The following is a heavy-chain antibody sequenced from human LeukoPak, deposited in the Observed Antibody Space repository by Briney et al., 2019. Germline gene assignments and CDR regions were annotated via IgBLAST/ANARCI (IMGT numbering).Heavy chain of an antibody. J-gene: IGHJ4*02. D-gene: IGHD5-12*01. CDR3: AGVTVATGEY. CDR2: INHSGST. V-gene: IGHV4-34*01. Sequence: SETLSLTCAVYGGSFSGYYWSWIRQPPGKGLEWIGEINHSGSTNYNPSLKSRITISVDTSKNQFSLKLSSVTAADTAVYYCAGVTVATGEYWGQGTLVTVAS. CDR1: GGSFSGYY.